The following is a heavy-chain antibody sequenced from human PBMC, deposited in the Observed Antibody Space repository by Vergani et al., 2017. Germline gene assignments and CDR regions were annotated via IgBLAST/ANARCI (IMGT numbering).Heavy chain of an antibody. D-gene: IGHD3-22*01. Sequence: QVQLQESGPGLVKPSQTLSLTCTVSGGSISSGDYSWSWIRQPPGKGLEWIGYIYYSGRTYYNPSLKSRVTISVDTSRNQFSLKLRSVTAADTAVYYCARYWIPWYYYDSSGHRDIWGQGTMVTVSS. CDR3: ARYWIPWYYYDSSGHRDI. CDR2: IYYSGRT. J-gene: IGHJ3*02. CDR1: GGSISSGDYS. V-gene: IGHV4-30-4*08.